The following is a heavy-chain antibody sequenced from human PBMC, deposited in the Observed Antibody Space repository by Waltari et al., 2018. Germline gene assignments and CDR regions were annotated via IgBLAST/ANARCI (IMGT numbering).Heavy chain of an antibody. CDR1: GFTVSSNY. D-gene: IGHD7-27*01. CDR3: ARDPDWGYYYGMDV. V-gene: IGHV3-53*01. Sequence: EVQLVESGGGLIQPGGSLRLSCAASGFTVSSNYMSWVRQAPGKGLEWVSVIYSGGSTYYADSVKGRFTISRDNSKNTLYLQMNSLRAEDTAVYYCARDPDWGYYYGMDVWGQGTTVTVSS. CDR2: IYSGGST. J-gene: IGHJ6*02.